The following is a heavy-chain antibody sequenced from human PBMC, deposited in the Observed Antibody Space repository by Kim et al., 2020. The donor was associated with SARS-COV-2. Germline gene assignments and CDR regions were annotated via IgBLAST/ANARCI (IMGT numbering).Heavy chain of an antibody. CDR1: GYTFTSYG. CDR3: ARLARRQLVLYYMDV. J-gene: IGHJ6*03. Sequence: ASVKVSCKASGYTFTSYGISWVRQAPGQGLEWMGWISAYNGNTNYAQKLQGRVTMTTDTSTSTAYMELRSLRSDDTAVYYCARLARRQLVLYYMDVWGKGTTVTVSS. CDR2: ISAYNGNT. D-gene: IGHD6-6*01. V-gene: IGHV1-18*01.